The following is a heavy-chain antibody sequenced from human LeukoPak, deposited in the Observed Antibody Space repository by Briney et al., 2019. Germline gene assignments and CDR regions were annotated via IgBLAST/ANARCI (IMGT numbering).Heavy chain of an antibody. V-gene: IGHV3-23*01. D-gene: IGHD4-17*01. J-gene: IGHJ4*02. Sequence: GGSLRLSCAASGFTFSSYAMSWVRQAPGKGLEWVSAISGSGGSTSYADSVKGRLTISRDNSKSTLYLQMNSLRAEDTAVYYCASTGYGVRDYWGQGTLVTVSS. CDR1: GFTFSSYA. CDR2: ISGSGGST. CDR3: ASTGYGVRDY.